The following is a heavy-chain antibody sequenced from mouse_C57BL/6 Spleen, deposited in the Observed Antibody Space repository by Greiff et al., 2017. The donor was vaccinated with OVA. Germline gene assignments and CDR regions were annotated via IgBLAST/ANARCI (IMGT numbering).Heavy chain of an antibody. V-gene: IGHV5-9-1*02. J-gene: IGHJ2*01. Sequence: EVKLVESGEGLVKPGGSLKLSCAASGFTFSSYAMSWVRQTPEKRLEWVAYISSGGDYIYYADTVKGRFTISRDTDRNTLYLQMSSLKSEDTAMYYCTREGTYYGSVDYWGQGTTLTVSS. CDR3: TREGTYYGSVDY. D-gene: IGHD1-1*01. CDR1: GFTFSSYA. CDR2: ISSGGDYI.